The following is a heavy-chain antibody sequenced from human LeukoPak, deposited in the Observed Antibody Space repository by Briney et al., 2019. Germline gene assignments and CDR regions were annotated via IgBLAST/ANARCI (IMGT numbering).Heavy chain of an antibody. CDR2: INAGNGNT. CDR3: ARHLIAVAVNHYYYGIDV. D-gene: IGHD6-19*01. V-gene: IGHV1-3*01. CDR1: GYTFTSYA. J-gene: IGHJ6*02. Sequence: ASVKVSCKASGYTFTSYAMHWVRQAPGQRLEWMGWINAGNGNTIYSQKFQGRVTITRDTSATTAYMELSSLRSEDTAVYHCARHLIAVAVNHYYYGIDVWGQGTTVTVS.